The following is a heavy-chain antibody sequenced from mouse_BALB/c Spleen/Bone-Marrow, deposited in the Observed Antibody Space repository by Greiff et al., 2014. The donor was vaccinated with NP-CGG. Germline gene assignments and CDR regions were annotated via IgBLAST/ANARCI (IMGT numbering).Heavy chain of an antibody. J-gene: IGHJ2*01. CDR1: GFTFSSYT. V-gene: IGHV5-6-4*01. CDR3: TRDNGPFDY. D-gene: IGHD1-2*01. Sequence: EVQLEESGGGLVKPGGSLKLSCAASGFTFSSYTMSWVRQTPEKRLEWVATITSGGSYTYYPGSVKGRFTISRDNAKNTLYLQMSSLKSEDTAMYYCTRDNGPFDYWGQGTTLTVSS. CDR2: ITSGGSYT.